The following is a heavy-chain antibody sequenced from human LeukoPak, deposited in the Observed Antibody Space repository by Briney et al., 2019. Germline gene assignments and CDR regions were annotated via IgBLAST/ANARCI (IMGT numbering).Heavy chain of an antibody. CDR1: GFIFEEFA. CDR3: GKGYYSDYSGPPHH. Sequence: PGGSLRLSCEGAGFIFEEFAMYWVRQTPGKGLEWVSLISGDASRSYYADSVKGRFTISRVNGKNSLYLQMNSLRSEDTALYYCGKGYYSDYSGPPHHWGQGTLVTVSS. V-gene: IGHV3-43*02. CDR2: ISGDASRS. D-gene: IGHD4-11*01. J-gene: IGHJ5*02.